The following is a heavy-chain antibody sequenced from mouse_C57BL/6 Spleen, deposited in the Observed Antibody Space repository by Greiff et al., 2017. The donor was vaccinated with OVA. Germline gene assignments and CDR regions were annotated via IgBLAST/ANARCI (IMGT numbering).Heavy chain of an antibody. CDR2: INPSTGGT. CDR1: GYSFTGYY. D-gene: IGHD1-1*01. CDR3: ARGNYYGSSGGFAY. V-gene: IGHV1-42*01. Sequence: EVQLQQSGPELVKPGASVKISCKASGYSFTGYYMNWVKQSPEKSLEWIGEINPSTGGTTYNQKFKAKATLTVDKSSSTAYMQLKSLTSEDSAVYYCARGNYYGSSGGFAYWGQGTLVTVSA. J-gene: IGHJ3*01.